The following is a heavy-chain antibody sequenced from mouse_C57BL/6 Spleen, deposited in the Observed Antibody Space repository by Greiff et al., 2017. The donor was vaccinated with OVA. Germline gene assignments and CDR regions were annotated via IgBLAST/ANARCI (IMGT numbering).Heavy chain of an antibody. CDR1: GYTFTSYW. D-gene: IGHD2-4*01. V-gene: IGHV1-52*01. Sequence: QVQLQQPGAELVRPGSSVKLSCKASGYTFTSYWMHWVKQRPIQGLEWIGNIDPSDSETHYNQKFKDKATLTVDKSSSTAYMQLSSLTSEDSAVYYGARRDYDYDVYFDVWGTGTTVTVSS. J-gene: IGHJ1*03. CDR2: IDPSDSET. CDR3: ARRDYDYDVYFDV.